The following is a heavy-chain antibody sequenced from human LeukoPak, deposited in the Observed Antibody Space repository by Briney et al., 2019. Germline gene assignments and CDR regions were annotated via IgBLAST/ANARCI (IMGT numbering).Heavy chain of an antibody. Sequence: GGSLRLSCAASEFTFTNYAKSWVRQAPGQGLESVSAIVGSGGSTYYADSVKGRFTISRDNSKNTLFLQMNSLRVEDTALYYCSKWGDYDVLTGYYDSDFWGQGTLVTVSS. CDR1: EFTFTNYA. J-gene: IGHJ4*02. CDR3: SKWGDYDVLTGYYDSDF. V-gene: IGHV3-23*01. CDR2: IVGSGGST. D-gene: IGHD3-9*01.